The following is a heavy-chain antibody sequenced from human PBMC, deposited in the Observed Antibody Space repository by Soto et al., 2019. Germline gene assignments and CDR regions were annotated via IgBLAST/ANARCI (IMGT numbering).Heavy chain of an antibody. D-gene: IGHD3-22*01. Sequence: ASVKVSCKASGYTFTSYAMHWVRQAPGQRLEWMGWINAGNGNTKYSQKFQGRVTITRDTSASTAYMELSSLRSEDTAVYYCARHPYDSSGYYISNWFDPWGQGTLVTVSS. CDR1: GYTFTSYA. CDR2: INAGNGNT. J-gene: IGHJ5*02. V-gene: IGHV1-3*01. CDR3: ARHPYDSSGYYISNWFDP.